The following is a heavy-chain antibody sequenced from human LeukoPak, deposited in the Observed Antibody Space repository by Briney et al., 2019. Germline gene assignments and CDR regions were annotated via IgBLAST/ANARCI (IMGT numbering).Heavy chain of an antibody. CDR2: INANSGVR. CDR3: AIFIYGSGSYDSNWFDP. CDR1: LDTSTAYY. J-gene: IGHJ5*02. V-gene: IGHV1-2*06. D-gene: IGHD3-10*01. Sequence: EASVKASCKASLDTSTAYYVHSWPESPGQGRESRGRINANSGVRNYTQKLQGRVTMTTDTTTSTAYMVRGSLRSDHRTVYYCAIFIYGSGSYDSNWFDPWGQGTLVTVSS.